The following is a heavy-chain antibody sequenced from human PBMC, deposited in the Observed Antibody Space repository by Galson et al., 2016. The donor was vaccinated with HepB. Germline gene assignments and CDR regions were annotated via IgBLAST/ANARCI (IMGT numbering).Heavy chain of an antibody. V-gene: IGHV3-11*01. D-gene: IGHD1-26*01. CDR2: ISSSGSFT. CDR1: GFTFSDNY. CDR3: TKATPKADWEYSGSYSDS. Sequence: SLRLPCAASGFTFSDNYMSWIRQAPGKGLEWISYISSSGSFTHSADSVKGRVTISRDNATKSLYLQMNSLRAEDTAIYYCTKATPKADWEYSGSYSDSWGQGTLVTVSS. J-gene: IGHJ4*02.